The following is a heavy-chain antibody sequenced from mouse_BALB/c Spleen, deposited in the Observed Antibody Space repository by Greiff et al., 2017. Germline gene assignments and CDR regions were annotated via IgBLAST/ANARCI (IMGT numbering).Heavy chain of an antibody. CDR3: ARDYYGSSYAMDY. CDR2: ISDGGSYT. D-gene: IGHD1-1*01. J-gene: IGHJ4*01. Sequence: EVKVVESGGGLVKPGGSLKLSCAASGFTFSDYYMYWVRQTPEKRLEWVATISDGGSYTYYPDSVKGRFTISRDNDKNNLYLQMSSLKSEDTAMYYCARDYYGSSYAMDYWGQGTSDTVSS. CDR1: GFTFSDYY. V-gene: IGHV5-4*02.